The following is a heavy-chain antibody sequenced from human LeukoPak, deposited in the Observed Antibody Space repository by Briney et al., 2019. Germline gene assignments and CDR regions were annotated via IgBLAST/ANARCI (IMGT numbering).Heavy chain of an antibody. V-gene: IGHV1-2*02. J-gene: IGHJ5*02. Sequence: ASVKVSCKASGYTFTGYYMHWVRQAPGQGLEWMGWINPNSGGTNYAQKFQGRVTMTRDTSISTAYMELSRLRSDDTAVYYCAREVAAAGKYNWFDPWGQGTLVTVSS. CDR1: GYTFTGYY. D-gene: IGHD6-13*01. CDR2: INPNSGGT. CDR3: AREVAAAGKYNWFDP.